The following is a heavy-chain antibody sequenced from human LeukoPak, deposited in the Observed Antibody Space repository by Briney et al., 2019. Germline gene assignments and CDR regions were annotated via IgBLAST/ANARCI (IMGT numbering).Heavy chain of an antibody. CDR2: IYHSGST. CDR3: ARGGISVKDWYFDL. V-gene: IGHV4-30-2*01. D-gene: IGHD6-13*01. CDR1: GGSISSGDYS. Sequence: PSETLSLTCAVSGGSISSGDYSWSWIRQPPGKGLEWIGYIYHSGSTYYNPSLKSRVTISVDRSKNQFSLKLSSVTAADTAVYYCARGGISVKDWYFDLWGRGTLVTVSS. J-gene: IGHJ2*01.